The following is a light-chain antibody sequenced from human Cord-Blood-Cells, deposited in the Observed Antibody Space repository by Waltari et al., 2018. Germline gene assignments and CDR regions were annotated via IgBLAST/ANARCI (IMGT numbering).Light chain of an antibody. V-gene: IGLV1-40*01. J-gene: IGLJ2*01. CDR3: QSYDSRLSGSV. Sequence: QSVLTQPPSVSGAPGQRVTISCTGSSSNIRAGYAVHWYQQLPGTAPKLLIYGNSNRPSGVPDRFSGSKSGTSASLAITGLQAEDEADYYCQSYDSRLSGSVFGGGTKLTVL. CDR1: SSNIRAGYA. CDR2: GNS.